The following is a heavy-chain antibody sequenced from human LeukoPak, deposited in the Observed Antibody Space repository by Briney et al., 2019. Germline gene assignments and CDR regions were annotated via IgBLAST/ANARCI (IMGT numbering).Heavy chain of an antibody. J-gene: IGHJ4*02. V-gene: IGHV4-39*01. CDR3: ARRSYSSSWWGDY. CDR2: IYYSGST. CDR1: GGSISSSSYY. D-gene: IGHD6-13*01. Sequence: SETLSLTCTVSGGSISSSSYYWGWIRQPPGKGLEWIGSIYYSGSTYYNPSLKSRVTISVDTSKNQFSLKLSSVTAADTAVCYCARRSYSSSWWGDYWGQGTLVTVSS.